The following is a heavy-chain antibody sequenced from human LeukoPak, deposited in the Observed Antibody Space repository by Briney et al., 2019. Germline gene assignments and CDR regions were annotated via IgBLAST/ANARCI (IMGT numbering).Heavy chain of an antibody. CDR3: ARNFSSSWSPVGDY. CDR1: GGSISSSSYY. V-gene: IGHV4-39*01. J-gene: IGHJ4*02. D-gene: IGHD6-13*01. CDR2: IYYSGST. Sequence: KPSETLSLTCTVSGGSISSSSYYWGWIRQPPGKGLEWIGSIYYSGSTYYNPSLKSRVTISVDTSKNQFSLKLSSVTAADTAVYYCARNFSSSWSPVGDYWGQGTLVTVSS.